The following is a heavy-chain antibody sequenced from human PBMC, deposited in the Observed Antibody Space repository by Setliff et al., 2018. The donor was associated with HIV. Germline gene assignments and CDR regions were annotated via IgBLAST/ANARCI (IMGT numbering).Heavy chain of an antibody. Sequence: SVKVSCKASGGTFSSYAISWVRQAPGQGLEWMGGIIPVFRTAIYAQKFQGRVTITADESTSTAYMELSSLRSEDTAVYYCARGDYGSGSYYPYYFYYGVDVWGQGTTVTVSS. CDR3: ARGDYGSGSYYPYYFYYGVDV. J-gene: IGHJ6*02. D-gene: IGHD3-10*01. CDR2: IIPVFRTA. CDR1: GGTFSSYA. V-gene: IGHV1-69*13.